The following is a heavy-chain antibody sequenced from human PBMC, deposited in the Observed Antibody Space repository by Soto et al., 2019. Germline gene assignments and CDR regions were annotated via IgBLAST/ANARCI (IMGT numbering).Heavy chain of an antibody. J-gene: IGHJ4*02. CDR2: IIPIFGTA. CDR3: ARVRRSSGYYYGY. CDR1: GGTFSSYA. Sequence: SVKVSCKASGGTFSSYAISWVRQAPGQGLEWMGGIIPIFGTANYAQKFQGRVTITADKSTSTAYMGLSSLRSEDTAVYYCARVRRSSGYYYGYWGQGTPVTGSS. V-gene: IGHV1-69*06. D-gene: IGHD3-22*01.